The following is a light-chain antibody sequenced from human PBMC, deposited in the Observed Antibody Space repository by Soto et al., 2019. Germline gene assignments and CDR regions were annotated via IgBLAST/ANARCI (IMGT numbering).Light chain of an antibody. Sequence: QSVLTQPASGAGAPGQSITISCTGTSSDVGGSAYVSWYQQFPGNVPRLLIYKVTNRPSGVSYRFSGSKSGNTASLTISGLQAEDEADYFCTSSTPGSLYGFGHGSKVTVL. CDR2: KVT. CDR1: SSDVGGSAY. J-gene: IGLJ1*01. V-gene: IGLV2-14*01. CDR3: TSSTPGSLYG.